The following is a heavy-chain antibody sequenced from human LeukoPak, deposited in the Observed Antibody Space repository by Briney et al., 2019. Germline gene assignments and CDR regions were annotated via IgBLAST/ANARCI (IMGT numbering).Heavy chain of an antibody. D-gene: IGHD2-15*01. CDR3: AKDLGSRKLNWFDP. Sequence: GGSLRLSCAASGFTFSSYAMSWVRQAPGKGLEWVSAISGSGGSTYYADSVKGRFTISRDNSKNTLYLQMNSLRAQDTAVYYCAKDLGSRKLNWFDPWGQGTLVTVSS. V-gene: IGHV3-23*01. CDR1: GFTFSSYA. CDR2: ISGSGGST. J-gene: IGHJ5*02.